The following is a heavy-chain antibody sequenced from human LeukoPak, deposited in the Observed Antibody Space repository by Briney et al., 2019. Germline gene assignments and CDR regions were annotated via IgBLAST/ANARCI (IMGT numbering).Heavy chain of an antibody. D-gene: IGHD6-13*01. CDR1: GYTFTSYD. CDR2: MNPNSGNT. Sequence: ASVKVSCKASGYTFTSYDINWVRQATGQGLEWMGWMNPNSGNTGYAQKFQGWVTMTRDTSISTAYMELSRLRSDDTAVYYCARVGYTAAAGLDYWGQGTLVTVSS. CDR3: ARVGYTAAAGLDY. J-gene: IGHJ4*02. V-gene: IGHV1-8*01.